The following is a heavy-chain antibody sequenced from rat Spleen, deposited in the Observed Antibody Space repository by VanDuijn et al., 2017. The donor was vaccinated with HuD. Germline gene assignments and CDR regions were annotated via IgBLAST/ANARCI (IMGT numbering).Heavy chain of an antibody. V-gene: IGHV2-72*01. D-gene: IGHD1-11*01. J-gene: IGHJ3*01. CDR2: IWAGGST. Sequence: QVQLKESGPGLMQPSETLSLTCTVSGFSLGSNGVGWVRQPLGKGLMWMGTIWAGGSTNYNSAVQSRLSINRDTSKSQVFLKRDSLQTDDTAIYFCARSYGGYTQHWFAYWGQGTLVTVSS. CDR1: GFSLGSNG. CDR3: ARSYGGYTQHWFAY.